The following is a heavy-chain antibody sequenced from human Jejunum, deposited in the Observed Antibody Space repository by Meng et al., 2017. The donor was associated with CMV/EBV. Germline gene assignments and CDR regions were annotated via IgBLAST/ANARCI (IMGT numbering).Heavy chain of an antibody. J-gene: IGHJ4*01. CDR1: GYTVIDFC. Sequence: TTGYTVIDFCMSWVRLAPGKGLEWVAYIRGRGSSAVCYAASVKGRFGISRDTSKKSVSLLMNSLRGEDTAVYYCARGGGWPKSYFDNWGQGTLVTVSS. V-gene: IGHV3-11*01. D-gene: IGHD6-19*01. CDR2: IRGRGSSAV. CDR3: ARGGGWPKSYFDN.